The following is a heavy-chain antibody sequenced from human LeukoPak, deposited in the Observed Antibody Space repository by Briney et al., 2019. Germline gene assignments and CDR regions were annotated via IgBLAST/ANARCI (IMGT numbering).Heavy chain of an antibody. J-gene: IGHJ6*03. Sequence: PGRSLRLSCAASGFTFSSYGMYWVRQAPGKGLEWVAVIWYDGSNKYYADSVKGRFTISRDNSKNTLYLQMNSLRAEDTAVYYCARVGVVVPSLVYYYYYMDVWGKGTTVTVSS. CDR2: IWYDGSNK. CDR3: ARVGVVVPSLVYYYYYMDV. V-gene: IGHV3-33*01. D-gene: IGHD2-21*01. CDR1: GFTFSSYG.